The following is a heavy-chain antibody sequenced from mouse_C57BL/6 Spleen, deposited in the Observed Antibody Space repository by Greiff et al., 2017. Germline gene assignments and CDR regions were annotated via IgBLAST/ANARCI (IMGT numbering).Heavy chain of an antibody. D-gene: IGHD1-2*01. CDR3: ASFITSFYYLDY. V-gene: IGHV1-22*01. CDR2: INPNNGGT. J-gene: IGHJ2*01. Sequence: EVQLQQSGPELVKPGASVKMSCKASGYTFTDYNMHWVKQSHGKSLEWIGYINPNNGGTSYNQKFKGKATLTVNKSSSTAYMELRSLTSEDSAVYYCASFITSFYYLDYWGQGTTLTVSS. CDR1: GYTFTDYN.